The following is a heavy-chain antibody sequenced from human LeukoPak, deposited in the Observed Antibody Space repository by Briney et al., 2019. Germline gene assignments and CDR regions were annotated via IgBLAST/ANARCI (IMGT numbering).Heavy chain of an antibody. Sequence: QTGGSLRLSCAASGFTVSSNYMSWVRQAPGKGLEWVSVIYSGGSTYYADSVKGRFTISRDNSKNTLYLQMNSLRAEDTAVYYCARQQLENYYYYYMDVWGKGTTVTISS. CDR2: IYSGGST. V-gene: IGHV3-66*04. CDR3: ARQQLENYYYYYMDV. CDR1: GFTVSSNY. D-gene: IGHD6-13*01. J-gene: IGHJ6*03.